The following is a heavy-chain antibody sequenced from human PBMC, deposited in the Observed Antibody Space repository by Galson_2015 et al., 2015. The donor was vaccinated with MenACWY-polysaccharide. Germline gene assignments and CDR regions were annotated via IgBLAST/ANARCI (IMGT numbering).Heavy chain of an antibody. V-gene: IGHV3-23*01. D-gene: IGHD3-22*01. CDR3: AKLGGYYDTTGYYFTEYYFDY. CDR2: ISDRGGGT. Sequence: SLRLSCAASGFTFSNYAMSWVRQAPGKGLEWVSDISDRGGGTYCAGSVEGRFTISRDNSKNTLYLQMNSLRAEDTAIYYCAKLGGYYDTTGYYFTEYYFDYWGQGTLVTVSS. J-gene: IGHJ4*02. CDR1: GFTFSNYA.